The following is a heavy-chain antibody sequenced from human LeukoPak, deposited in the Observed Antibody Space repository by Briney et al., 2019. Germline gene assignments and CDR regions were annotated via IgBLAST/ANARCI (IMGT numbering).Heavy chain of an antibody. CDR2: VYLSGYT. CDR3: ARDLRVGGSSGWYAFDI. D-gene: IGHD6-19*01. J-gene: IGHJ3*02. V-gene: IGHV4-61*02. Sequence: SQTLSLTCSVSGDSITSGGYYWSWIRQPAGKGLEWIGRVYLSGYTNDNPSLKSRVTISADTSKNQFFLKLSSVTAADPAVSYWARDLRVGGSSGWYAFDIGGQGTMVTVS. CDR1: GDSITSGGYY.